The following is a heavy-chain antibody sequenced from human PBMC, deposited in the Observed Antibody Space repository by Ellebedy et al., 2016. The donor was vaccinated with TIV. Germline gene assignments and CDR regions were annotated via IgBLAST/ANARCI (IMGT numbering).Heavy chain of an antibody. V-gene: IGHV4-4*07. CDR3: ARDRDPVLPYFDFFDL. D-gene: IGHD3-9*01. Sequence: SETLSLTCTVSGGSISSYYWSWIRQPAGKGLGWIGRIYTSGSTNYNPSLKSRVTMSVDTSKNQFSLKLSSVTAADTAVYYCARDRDPVLPYFDFFDLWGRGTLVTVSS. J-gene: IGHJ2*01. CDR1: GGSISSYY. CDR2: IYTSGST.